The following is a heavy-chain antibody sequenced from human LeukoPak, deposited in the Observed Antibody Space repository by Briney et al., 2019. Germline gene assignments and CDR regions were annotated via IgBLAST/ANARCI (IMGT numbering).Heavy chain of an antibody. CDR2: INHSGST. J-gene: IGHJ4*02. V-gene: IGHV4-34*01. D-gene: IGHD3-3*01. CDR3: ARQTGVGLFILP. Sequence: SETLSLTCAVYGGSFSGYYWSWIRQPPGKGLEWIGEINHSGSTNYNPSLKSRVTISVDTSKNQFSLKLTSVTAADTAVYYCARQTGVGLFILPGGQGSLVTVSS. CDR1: GGSFSGYY.